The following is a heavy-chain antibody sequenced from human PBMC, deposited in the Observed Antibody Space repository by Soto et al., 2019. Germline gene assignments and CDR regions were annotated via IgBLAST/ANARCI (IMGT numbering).Heavy chain of an antibody. V-gene: IGHV4-59*11. CDR1: GGSISSHY. CDR2: IYYSGST. J-gene: IGHJ4*02. Sequence: SETLSLTCTVSGGSISSHYWSWIRQPPGKGLEWIGYIYYSGSTNHNPSLKSRVTMSVDTSKNQLSLKLSSVTAADTAVYYCAGVSSSVDYWGQGALGTVSS. CDR3: AGVSSSVDY. D-gene: IGHD6-19*01.